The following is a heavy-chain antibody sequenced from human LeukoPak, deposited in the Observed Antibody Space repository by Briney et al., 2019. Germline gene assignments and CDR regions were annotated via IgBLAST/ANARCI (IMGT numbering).Heavy chain of an antibody. CDR3: ADTGYISGWPRSGLGLSIDY. V-gene: IGHV4-39*01. CDR2: LYYSGST. D-gene: IGHD6-19*01. CDR1: GGSISSSSYY. Sequence: SETLSLTCTVSGGSISSSSYYWGWIRQPPGKGLEWIGSLYYSGSTYYNPSLKSRVTISVDTSKNQFSLKLSSVTAADTAVFYCADTGYISGWPRSGLGLSIDYSGQGTLVTVSS. J-gene: IGHJ4*02.